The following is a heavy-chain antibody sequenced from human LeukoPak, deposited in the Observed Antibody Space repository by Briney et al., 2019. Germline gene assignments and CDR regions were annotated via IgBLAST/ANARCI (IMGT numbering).Heavy chain of an antibody. CDR3: ARDGDIVVVVAATNPLYFDY. J-gene: IGHJ4*02. D-gene: IGHD2-15*01. CDR2: ISAYNGNT. V-gene: IGHV1-18*04. Sequence: ASVKVSCKASGYTFTSYGISWVRQAPGQGLEWMGWISAYNGNTNYAQKLQGRVTVTTDTSTSTAYMELRSLRSDDTAVYYCARDGDIVVVVAATNPLYFDYWGQGTLVTVSS. CDR1: GYTFTSYG.